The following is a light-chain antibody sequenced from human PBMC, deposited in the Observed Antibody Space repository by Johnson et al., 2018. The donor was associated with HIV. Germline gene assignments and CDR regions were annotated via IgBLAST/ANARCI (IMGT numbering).Light chain of an antibody. CDR1: NSNIGYNC. V-gene: IGLV1-51*01. CDR2: DNN. J-gene: IGLJ1*01. Sequence: QSVLTQPPSVSAAPGQKVTISCSGSNSNIGYNCVSWYQQLPGTAPKLLIYDNNQRPSGIPDRFSGSKSGTSATLGITGLQTGDEADYYCETWDSSLSGVFGTGTKVTVL. CDR3: ETWDSSLSGV.